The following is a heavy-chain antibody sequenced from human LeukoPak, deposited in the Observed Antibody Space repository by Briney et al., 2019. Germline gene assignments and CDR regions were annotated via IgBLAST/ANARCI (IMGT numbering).Heavy chain of an antibody. Sequence: SETLSLTCTVSGGSISSSSYYWGWIRQPPGKGLEWIGSISYSGSTYYNPSLKSRVTISVDTSKNQFSLKLSSVTAADTAVYYCARDLTEDYMDVWGKGTTVTVSS. J-gene: IGHJ6*03. CDR3: ARDLTEDYMDV. CDR1: GGSISSSSYY. V-gene: IGHV4-39*07. CDR2: ISYSGST.